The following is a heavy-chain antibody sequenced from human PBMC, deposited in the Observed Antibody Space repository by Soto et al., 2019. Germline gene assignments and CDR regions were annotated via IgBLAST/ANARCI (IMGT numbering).Heavy chain of an antibody. CDR3: ARVEGAANWFDP. D-gene: IGHD2-15*01. V-gene: IGHV1-69*06. CDR1: GGTFSSYA. J-gene: IGHJ5*02. CDR2: IIPIFGTA. Sequence: RASVKVSCKASGGTFSSYAISWVRQAPGQGLEWMGGIIPIFGTANYAQKFQGRVTITADKSTSTAYMELSSLRSEDTAVYYCARVEGAANWFDPWGQGTLVTVSS.